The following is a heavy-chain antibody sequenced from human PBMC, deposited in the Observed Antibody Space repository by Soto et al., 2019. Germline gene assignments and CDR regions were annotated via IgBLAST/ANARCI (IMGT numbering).Heavy chain of an antibody. CDR1: GFTFSIYA. CDR3: AKATRGGAATFSRDY. D-gene: IGHD6-13*01. CDR2: ISGSGGST. V-gene: IGHV3-23*01. Sequence: EVQLLESGGGLVQPGGSLRLSCAAAGFTFSIYAMSWVRQAPGKGLEWVSAISGSGGSTYYADSVKGRFTISRDNSKNSLYLQMSSLRADDTAVYYCAKATRGGAATFSRDYCGQGTLVTGSS. J-gene: IGHJ4*02.